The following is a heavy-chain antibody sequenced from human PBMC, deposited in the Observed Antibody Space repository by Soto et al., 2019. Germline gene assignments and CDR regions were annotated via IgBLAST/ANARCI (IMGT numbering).Heavy chain of an antibody. CDR2: IYYTGST. D-gene: IGHD3-22*01. Sequence: LSLTCTVSGGSISSSSYYWGWIRQPPGKGLEWIGSIYYTGSTYYNPSLKSRVTISVDTSKNQFSLKLSSVTAADTAVYYCARQRRYYYDSSGYPDYWGQGTLVTVSS. CDR3: ARQRRYYYDSSGYPDY. J-gene: IGHJ4*02. V-gene: IGHV4-39*01. CDR1: GGSISSSSYY.